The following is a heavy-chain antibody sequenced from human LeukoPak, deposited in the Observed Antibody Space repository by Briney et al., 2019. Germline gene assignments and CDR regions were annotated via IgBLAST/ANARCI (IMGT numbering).Heavy chain of an antibody. J-gene: IGHJ4*02. CDR2: IYYSGST. CDR3: ARGPRWSSSWPLDY. V-gene: IGHV4-39*01. CDR1: GGSISSSSYY. Sequence: SETLSLTCTVSGGSISSSSYYWGWIRQPPGKGLEWIVSIYYSGSTYYNQSLKSRVTISIDTSKNQFSLKLTSVTAADTAVYYCARGPRWSSSWPLDYWGQGTLVTVSS. D-gene: IGHD6-13*01.